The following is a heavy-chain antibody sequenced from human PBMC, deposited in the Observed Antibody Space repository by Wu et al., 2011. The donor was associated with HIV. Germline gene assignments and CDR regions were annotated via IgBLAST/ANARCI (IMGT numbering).Heavy chain of an antibody. V-gene: IGHV1-2*02. CDR1: GYTFTGYY. Sequence: VKVSCKASGYTFTGYYMQWLRQAPGQGLEWMGWINPNSGGTIYAQKFQDRVTMTRDTSITTAYMELSRLRSDDTAVYYCARDPYSSSFYYYYFMDVWGKGTTVTVSS. D-gene: IGHD6-6*01. CDR3: ARDPYSSSFYYYYFMDV. CDR2: INPNSGGT. J-gene: IGHJ6*03.